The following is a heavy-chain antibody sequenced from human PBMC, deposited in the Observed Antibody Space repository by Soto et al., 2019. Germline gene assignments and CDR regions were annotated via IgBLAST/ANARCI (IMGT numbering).Heavy chain of an antibody. CDR1: GFSLSTSGVG. Sequence: QITLKESGPTLVKPTQTLTLTCTFSGFSLSTSGVGVAWIRQPPGKALEWLALIYWDDDKRYRPSLESRLTITKDTPKNQVVLPMTNMDSVDTATYYCAYLPCSGGSCYWFSFSGMDVWGQGTTVTVSS. D-gene: IGHD2-15*01. V-gene: IGHV2-5*02. CDR3: AYLPCSGGSCYWFSFSGMDV. CDR2: IYWDDDK. J-gene: IGHJ6*02.